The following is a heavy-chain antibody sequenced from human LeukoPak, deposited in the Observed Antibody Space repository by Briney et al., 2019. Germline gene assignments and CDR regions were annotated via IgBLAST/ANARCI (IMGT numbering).Heavy chain of an antibody. CDR3: TTLESYYYGSGSSKD. V-gene: IGHV3-15*01. D-gene: IGHD3-10*01. CDR2: IKSKTDGGTT. Sequence: GGSLRLSCAASGFTFSNVWMSWVRQAPGKGLEWVGRIKSKTDGGTTDYAAPVKGRFTISRDDSKNTLYLQMNSLKTEDTAVYYCTTLESYYYGSGSSKDWGQGTLVTVSS. CDR1: GFTFSNVW. J-gene: IGHJ4*02.